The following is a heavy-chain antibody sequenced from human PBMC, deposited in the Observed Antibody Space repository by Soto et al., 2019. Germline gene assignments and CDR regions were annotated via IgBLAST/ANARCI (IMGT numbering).Heavy chain of an antibody. D-gene: IGHD6-19*01. CDR1: GFICSSYD. CDR2: ILVSGST. Sequence: GGSLRLSCAVSGFICSSYDMSWVRQAPGKGLEWVSTILVSGSTHYEDSVKGRFTISRDTSRNTVILQMNNLRADDTALYYCARDSSAWPNYFDSWGRGIQVTVSS. J-gene: IGHJ4*02. CDR3: ARDSSAWPNYFDS. V-gene: IGHV3-23*01.